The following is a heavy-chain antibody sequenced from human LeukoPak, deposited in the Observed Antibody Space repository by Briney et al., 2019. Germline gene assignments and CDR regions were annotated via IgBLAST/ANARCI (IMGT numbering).Heavy chain of an antibody. CDR1: GGSLSGYY. CDR3: ACTREYSYHVWSYYFDY. Sequence: SETLSLTCAVYGGSLSGYYWSWIRQPPGKGLEWIGEINHSGTTNYNPSLKSRVTVSIDTSKNQFSLKLSSVTAADTAMYYCACTREYSYHVWSYYFDYWDQGTLVTVSS. J-gene: IGHJ4*02. CDR2: INHSGTT. V-gene: IGHV4-34*01. D-gene: IGHD5-18*01.